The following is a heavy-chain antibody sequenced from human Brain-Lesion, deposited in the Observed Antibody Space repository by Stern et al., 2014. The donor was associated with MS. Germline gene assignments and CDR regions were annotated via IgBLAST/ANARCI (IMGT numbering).Heavy chain of an antibody. Sequence: VQLQESGPGLVKPSETLSLTCTVAGGPVSSTSYAWAWIRQPPGKGLEWIGTLYYSGNTYYSPSLKGRLTISLEPSKNQFSPKLRSGTAADTAVYYCAGEEDIRYCSGGSCTGNWFDPWGQGTLVTVSS. D-gene: IGHD2-15*01. CDR1: GGPVSSTSYA. CDR2: LYYSGNT. CDR3: AGEEDIRYCSGGSCTGNWFDP. J-gene: IGHJ5*02. V-gene: IGHV4-39*01.